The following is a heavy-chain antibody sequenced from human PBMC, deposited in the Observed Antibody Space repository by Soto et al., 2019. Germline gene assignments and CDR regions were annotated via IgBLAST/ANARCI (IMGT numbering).Heavy chain of an antibody. Sequence: SETLYLTCTISGGSIIIAGSYWNWIRQHPGKGLEWIGYIYYSGNAYYNPSLRSRVTISLDTSRNQFSLNLSSVTAADTAVYYFARDRYGVRALDAFDIWGQGTMVT. V-gene: IGHV4-31*03. CDR1: GGSIIIAGSY. J-gene: IGHJ3*02. CDR3: ARDRYGVRALDAFDI. D-gene: IGHD3-10*01. CDR2: IYYSGNA.